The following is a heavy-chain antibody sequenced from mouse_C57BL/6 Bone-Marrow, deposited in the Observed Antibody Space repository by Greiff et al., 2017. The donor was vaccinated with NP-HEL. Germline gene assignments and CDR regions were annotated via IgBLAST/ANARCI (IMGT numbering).Heavy chain of an antibody. D-gene: IGHD2-2*01. J-gene: IGHJ3*01. V-gene: IGHV14-4*01. CDR2: IDPENGDT. CDR1: GFNIKDDY. Sequence: EVQLQQSGAELVRPGASVKLSCTASGFNIKDDYMHWVKQRPEQGLEWIGWIDPENGDTEYASKFQGKATITADTSSNTAYLQLSSLTSEDTAVYYCTLWLRRFFAYWGQGTLVTVSA. CDR3: TLWLRRFFAY.